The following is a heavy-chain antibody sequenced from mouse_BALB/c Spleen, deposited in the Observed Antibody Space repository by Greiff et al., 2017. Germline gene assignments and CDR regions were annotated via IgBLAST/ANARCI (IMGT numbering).Heavy chain of an antibody. CDR2: IYPGNSDT. CDR3: ARRRDYYGSSLWWFDD. V-gene: IGHV1-5*01. D-gene: IGHD1-1*01. Sequence: VQLKQSGTVLARPGASVKLSCKASGYTFTSYWMHWVNQRPGQGLEWIGAIYPGNSDTNYNQKFKGKAKLTTVTSTSTTYMELSSLTMEDYAVYYYARRRDYYGSSLWWFDDWGEGTTVTVSA. J-gene: IGHJ1*01. CDR1: GYTFTSYW.